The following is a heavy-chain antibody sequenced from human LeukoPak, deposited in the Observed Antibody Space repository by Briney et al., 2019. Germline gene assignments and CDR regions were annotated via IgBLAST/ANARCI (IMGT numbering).Heavy chain of an antibody. V-gene: IGHV3-23*01. CDR1: GFRFSNFA. CDR2: IIGSSGDT. Sequence: GSLRLPCAASGFRFSNFAMSWARQAPGKGLEWVSLIIGSSGDTLYADSVKGRFTISRDISKNRLYLQMNSLRAEDTALYYCAKGAYDYIEMGYFDDWGQGTLVTVSS. D-gene: IGHD5-12*01. J-gene: IGHJ4*02. CDR3: AKGAYDYIEMGYFDD.